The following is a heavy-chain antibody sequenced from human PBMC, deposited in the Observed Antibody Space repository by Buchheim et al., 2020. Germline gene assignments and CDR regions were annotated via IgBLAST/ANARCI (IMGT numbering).Heavy chain of an antibody. V-gene: IGHV1-2*06. D-gene: IGHD4-17*01. CDR3: ARADTSTTVTALDY. CDR1: GYTFTGYY. CDR2: INPNNGGT. Sequence: QVQLVQSGAEVKKPGASVKVSCKASGYTFTGYYIHWVRQAPGQGLEWMGRINPNNGGTNYAQKFQGRVIMTRDTSISTAYLELSRLTSDDTAVHYCARADTSTTVTALDYWGQGTL. J-gene: IGHJ4*02.